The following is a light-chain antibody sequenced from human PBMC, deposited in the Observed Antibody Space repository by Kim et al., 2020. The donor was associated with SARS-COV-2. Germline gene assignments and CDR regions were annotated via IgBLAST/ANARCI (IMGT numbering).Light chain of an antibody. Sequence: VAPGESGTLSCRASQNVSNNLAWFPQRLGQAPRLLIYGASTRATGLPARFSGGGSGAEFTLTISRLQSEDFAVYYCQQYVNRPQTFGQGTKVDIK. CDR2: GAS. CDR3: QQYVNRPQT. V-gene: IGKV3-15*01. CDR1: QNVSNN. J-gene: IGKJ1*01.